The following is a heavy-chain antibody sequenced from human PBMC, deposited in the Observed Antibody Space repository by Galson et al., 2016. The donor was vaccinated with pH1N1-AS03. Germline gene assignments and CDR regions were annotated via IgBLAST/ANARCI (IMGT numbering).Heavy chain of an antibody. J-gene: IGHJ4*02. V-gene: IGHV6-1*01. Sequence: CAISGDSVSSNTAAWNWIRQSPSRGLEWLGRTYYRSQWSRWYSEYPPFVRGRMTITPDTSKNQFSLELTSVTPEDTGVYYCVRDHLGAGPPFGYWGQGTLVTVSS. CDR1: GDSVSSNTAA. CDR3: VRDHLGAGPPFGY. CDR2: TYYRSQWSRWYS. D-gene: IGHD1-26*01.